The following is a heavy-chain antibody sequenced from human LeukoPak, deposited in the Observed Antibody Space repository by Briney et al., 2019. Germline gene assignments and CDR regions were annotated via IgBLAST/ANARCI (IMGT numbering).Heavy chain of an antibody. V-gene: IGHV4-59*01. CDR3: ARVRNSGGRFDY. D-gene: IGHD1-14*01. CDR2: IYYSGST. J-gene: IGHJ4*02. CDR1: GGSISSYY. Sequence: SETLSLTCTVFGGSISSYYWSWIRQPPGKGLEWIGYIYYSGSTNYNPSLKSRVTISVDTSKNQFSLKLSSVTAADTAVYYCARVRNSGGRFDYWGQGTLVTVSS.